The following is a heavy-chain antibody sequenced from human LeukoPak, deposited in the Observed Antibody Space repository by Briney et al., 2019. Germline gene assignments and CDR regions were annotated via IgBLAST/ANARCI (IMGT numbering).Heavy chain of an antibody. Sequence: GGSLRLSCVASGFTFSTYWMTWVRQAPGKGLEWVANIKHDGSERYYVDSVKGRFTISRDNAKNSVYLQMSSLRAEDTAVYYCARDSGMSGYDLLDYWGQGTLVTVSS. V-gene: IGHV3-7*01. CDR1: GFTFSTYW. D-gene: IGHD5-12*01. J-gene: IGHJ4*02. CDR3: ARDSGMSGYDLLDY. CDR2: IKHDGSER.